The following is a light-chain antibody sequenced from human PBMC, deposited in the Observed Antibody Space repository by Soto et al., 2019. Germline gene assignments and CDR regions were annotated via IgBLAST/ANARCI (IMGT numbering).Light chain of an antibody. J-gene: IGLJ2*01. Sequence: QSVLTQPPSASGTPGQRVTISCSGSSSNIGSHTVNWYQHLPGTAPQLLIYGYNHRPSGVPDRFSGSKSGTSASLAITGLQAEDEADYYCQSYDSSLRGSVFGGGTKLTVL. CDR2: GYN. CDR3: QSYDSSLRGSV. V-gene: IGLV1-44*01. CDR1: SSNIGSHT.